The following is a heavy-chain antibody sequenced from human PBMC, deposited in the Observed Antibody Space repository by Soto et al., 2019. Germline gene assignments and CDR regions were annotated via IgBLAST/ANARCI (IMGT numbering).Heavy chain of an antibody. J-gene: IGHJ1*01. Sequence: QVQLVESGGGVVQPGRSLRLSCAASGFTFSSHGMHWVRQAPGKGLEWVAVTSTDGSIEYYADSVRGRFTVSRDNSKDTLFLQMNSLRSEDTAMYYWEKEGRCNGIYCRYHFEVWGQGTRVTVSS. CDR2: TSTDGSIE. CDR1: GFTFSSHG. CDR3: EKEGRCNGIYCRYHFEV. V-gene: IGHV3-30*18. D-gene: IGHD2-8*01.